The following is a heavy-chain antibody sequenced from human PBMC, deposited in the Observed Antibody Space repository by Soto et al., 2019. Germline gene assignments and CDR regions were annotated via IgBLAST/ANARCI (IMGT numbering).Heavy chain of an antibody. J-gene: IGHJ2*01. CDR1: GASINNNDYY. V-gene: IGHV4-30-4*01. CDR3: SRMSYFYDKWYFDL. CDR2: VYYSGST. D-gene: IGHD3-22*01. Sequence: QLQESGPGLVMPSQTLSLTCTVSGASINNNDYYWSWIRQTPGKGLEWIGYVYYSGSTDYIPSLKSRLSMSIDKSQNQFTLKLNSVTAADTDTYYCSRMSYFYDKWYFDLWGRGTLVTVSS.